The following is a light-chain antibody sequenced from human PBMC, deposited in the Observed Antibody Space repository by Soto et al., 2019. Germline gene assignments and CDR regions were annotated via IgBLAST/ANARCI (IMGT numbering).Light chain of an antibody. CDR2: GAS. CDR3: QQSFSVPYT. J-gene: IGKJ2*01. Sequence: DIQMTQSPYSLSASVGDRVTITCRASQSISTYLNWYQRKPGKVPELLIYGASSLQSGVPSRFTGSGSGTDFALTISSLQLADFATYYCQQSFSVPYTFGQGTKLEI. V-gene: IGKV1-39*01. CDR1: QSISTY.